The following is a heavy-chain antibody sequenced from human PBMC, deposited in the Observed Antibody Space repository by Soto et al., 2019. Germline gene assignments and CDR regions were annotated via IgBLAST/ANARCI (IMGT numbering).Heavy chain of an antibody. CDR2: TSNGGV. J-gene: IGHJ5*02. Sequence: GGSLRLSCAASGFTFSSSAMSWVRQAPGKGLEWVSTTSNGGVYYTDSVKGRLTISRDNSKNTLYLQMNSLRVDDTAIYSCARLTSSWGQGALVTVSS. V-gene: IGHV3-23*01. D-gene: IGHD2-2*01. CDR1: GFTFSSSA. CDR3: ARLTSS.